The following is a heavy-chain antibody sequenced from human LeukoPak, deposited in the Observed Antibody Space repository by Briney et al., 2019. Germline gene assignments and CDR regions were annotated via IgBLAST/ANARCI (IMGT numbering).Heavy chain of an antibody. D-gene: IGHD1-26*01. J-gene: IGHJ3*02. CDR3: WKKTIVGATVDASDI. Sequence: PGGSLRLSCAASGFSFSSCGMHWVRQAPGKGLEGVTSIRYGGSNKYYADSVKGRFTLSRDYSENTLYLQMNSLRAEDTAVYYCWKKTIVGATVDASDIWGQGTMVTVSS. V-gene: IGHV3-30*02. CDR1: GFSFSSCG. CDR2: IRYGGSNK.